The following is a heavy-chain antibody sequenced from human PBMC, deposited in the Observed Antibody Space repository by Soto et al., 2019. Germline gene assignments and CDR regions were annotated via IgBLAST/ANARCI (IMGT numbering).Heavy chain of an antibody. D-gene: IGHD3-10*01. V-gene: IGHV4-30-2*06. CDR2: IYATGKT. CDR1: GGSMSSGGPS. Sequence: QVQLQESGSGLVKPSQTLSVTCAVSGGSMSSGGPSGSGIRQSPGKGLEWIGCIYATGKTYYNPSLKSRVTISVDTSNNLFSLNVTSVTAADTAVYYCARAPPGPSPRWDVWGQGTTVTVSS. CDR3: ARAPPGPSPRWDV. J-gene: IGHJ6*02.